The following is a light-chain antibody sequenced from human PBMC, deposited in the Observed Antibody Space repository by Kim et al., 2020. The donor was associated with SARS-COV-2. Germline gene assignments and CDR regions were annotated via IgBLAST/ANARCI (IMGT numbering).Light chain of an antibody. J-gene: IGLJ3*02. CDR2: NNN. CDR1: SSNIGSNS. V-gene: IGLV1-44*01. CDR3: ASWDDTLSGWV. Sequence: QSVLTQPPSASVTPGQRVTISCSGSSSNIGSNSVNWYQQVPGTAPKVLIYNNNQRPSGAPDRFSASKSGTSASLAISGLQSEDEADYYCASWDDTLSGWVFGGGTQLTVL.